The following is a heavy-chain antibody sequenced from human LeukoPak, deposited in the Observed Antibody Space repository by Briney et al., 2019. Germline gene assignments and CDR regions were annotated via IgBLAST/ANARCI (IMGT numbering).Heavy chain of an antibody. CDR3: ARPTQPYCSSTSCYRGHRLECDY. Sequence: ASVKVSCKASGYTFTGYYMHWVRQAPGQGLEWMGWINPNSGGTNYAQKFQGGVTMTRDTSISTAYMELSRLRSDDTAVYYCARPTQPYCSSTSCYRGHRLECDYWGQGTLVTVSS. CDR1: GYTFTGYY. J-gene: IGHJ4*02. D-gene: IGHD2-2*02. CDR2: INPNSGGT. V-gene: IGHV1-2*02.